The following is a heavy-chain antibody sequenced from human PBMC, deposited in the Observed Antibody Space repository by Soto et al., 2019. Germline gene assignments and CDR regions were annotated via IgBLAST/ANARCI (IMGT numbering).Heavy chain of an antibody. D-gene: IGHD6-13*01. CDR3: ARGSETIAAAGTPLDY. CDR1: GGTFSSYA. CDR2: IIPIFGTA. V-gene: IGHV1-69*06. J-gene: IGHJ4*02. Sequence: QVQLVQSGAEVKKPGSSVKVSCKASGGTFSSYAISWVRQAPGHGLEWMGGIIPIFGTANYAQKVQGRVTITADKSTSTAYMELSGLRSEDTAVYYCARGSETIAAAGTPLDYWGQGTLVTVSS.